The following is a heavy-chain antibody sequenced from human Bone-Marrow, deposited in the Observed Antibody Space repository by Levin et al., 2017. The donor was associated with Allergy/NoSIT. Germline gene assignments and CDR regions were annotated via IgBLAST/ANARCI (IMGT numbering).Heavy chain of an antibody. CDR1: GFSLDEYT. CDR2: FTWDRHRI. V-gene: IGHV3-43*01. D-gene: IGHD2-21*02. J-gene: IGHJ4*02. Sequence: QPGGSLRLSCAASGFSLDEYTMHWVRQTPGKGLDWVSVFTWDRHRIYYADSVKGRFTTSRDDSKNSLFLQMDSLRSEDSGLYYCARVRQAYCGGDCYFLDYWGQGTLVTVSS. CDR3: ARVRQAYCGGDCYFLDY.